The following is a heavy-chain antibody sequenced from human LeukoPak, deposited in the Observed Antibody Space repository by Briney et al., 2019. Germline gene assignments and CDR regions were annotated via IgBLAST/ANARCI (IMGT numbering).Heavy chain of an antibody. CDR1: GFTFSSYV. CDR3: AKVREGSGWYGALDY. J-gene: IGHJ4*02. D-gene: IGHD6-19*01. CDR2: ISSSGGST. Sequence: GALRLSCAASGFTFSSYVMSWVRQAPGKGLEWVSAISSSGGSTYYADSAKGRFTISRDNSKNTLYLQMNSLRAEDTAVYYCAKVREGSGWYGALDYWGQGTLVTVSS. V-gene: IGHV3-23*01.